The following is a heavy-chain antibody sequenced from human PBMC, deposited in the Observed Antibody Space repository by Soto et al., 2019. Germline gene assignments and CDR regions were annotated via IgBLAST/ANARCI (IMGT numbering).Heavy chain of an antibody. J-gene: IGHJ6*02. CDR1: GFTFSSFA. CDR3: ARDRRIAARPAYYYYGMDV. V-gene: IGHV3-23*01. D-gene: IGHD6-6*01. Sequence: LRLSCSVSGFTFSSFAMSWVRQAPGKGLDWVSAISGSGGSTYSADSVKGRFTISRDNSKNTLYLQMSSLRAEDTAVYYCARDRRIAARPAYYYYGMDVWGQGTTVTVSS. CDR2: ISGSGGST.